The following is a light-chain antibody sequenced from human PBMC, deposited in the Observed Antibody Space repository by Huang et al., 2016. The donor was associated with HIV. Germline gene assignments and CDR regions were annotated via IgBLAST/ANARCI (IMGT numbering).Light chain of an antibody. V-gene: IGKV4-1*01. CDR3: QQYYSTPPWT. CDR2: WAS. J-gene: IGKJ1*01. Sequence: DIVMTQSPDSLAVSLGERATINCKSSQSVLYSSNKKNYLAWYQQKPGQPPKLLIYWASTRESGVPDRISGSGSGTDFTLTISSLQAEDVAVYYCQQYYSTPPWTFGQGTKVEIK. CDR1: QSVLYSSNKKNY.